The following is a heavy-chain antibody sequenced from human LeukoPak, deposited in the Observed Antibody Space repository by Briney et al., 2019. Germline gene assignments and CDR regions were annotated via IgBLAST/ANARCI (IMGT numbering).Heavy chain of an antibody. J-gene: IGHJ4*02. CDR2: ISGSGGST. CDR3: AKDRDYGDYRGSGSRSFSFDY. V-gene: IGHV3-23*01. D-gene: IGHD4-17*01. Sequence: GGSLRLFCAASGFTFSSYAMSWVRQAPGKGLEWVSGISGSGGSTYYADSVKGRFTISRDNSKNTLDLQMNSLRAEDTAVYYCAKDRDYGDYRGSGSRSFSFDYWGQGTPVTVSS. CDR1: GFTFSSYA.